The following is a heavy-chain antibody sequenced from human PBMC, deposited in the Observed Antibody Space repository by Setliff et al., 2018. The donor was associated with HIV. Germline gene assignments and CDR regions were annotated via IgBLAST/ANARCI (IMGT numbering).Heavy chain of an antibody. V-gene: IGHV3-21*04. CDR2: ISSGSSYI. CDR3: VSIELAAMVPVDY. Sequence: GGSLRLSCAASGFTFSSYSMNWVRQAPGKGLEWVSSISSGSSYIYYAESVKGRFTISRDNAKNSLYLQMNSLRAEDMALYYCVSIELAAMVPVDYWGQGTLVTVSS. CDR1: GFTFSSYS. J-gene: IGHJ4*02. D-gene: IGHD5-18*01.